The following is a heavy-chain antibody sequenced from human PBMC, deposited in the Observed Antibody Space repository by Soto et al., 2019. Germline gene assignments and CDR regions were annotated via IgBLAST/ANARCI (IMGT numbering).Heavy chain of an antibody. CDR2: ISGSGGST. J-gene: IGHJ4*02. Sequence: GGSLRLSCAASGFTFSSYAMSWVRQAPGKGLEWVSAISGSGGSTYYADSVKGRFTISRDNSKNTLYLQMNSLRAEDTSVYYCAKPARITFGGVIAPIDYWGQGTLVTVSS. CDR1: GFTFSSYA. V-gene: IGHV3-23*01. CDR3: AKPARITFGGVIAPIDY. D-gene: IGHD3-16*02.